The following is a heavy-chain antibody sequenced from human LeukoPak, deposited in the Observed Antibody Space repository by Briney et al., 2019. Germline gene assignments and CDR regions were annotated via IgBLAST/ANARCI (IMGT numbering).Heavy chain of an antibody. CDR2: IYYSGST. D-gene: IGHD3-22*01. J-gene: IGHJ3*02. CDR1: GGSISSGGYY. V-gene: IGHV4-31*03. CDR3: ARHYYDSSGYHYSWAFDI. Sequence: SQTPSLTCTVSGGSISSGGYYWSWIRQHPGKGLEWIGYIYYSGSTYYNPSLKSRVTISVDTSKNQFSLKLSSVTAADTAVYYCARHYYDSSGYHYSWAFDIWGQGTMVTVSS.